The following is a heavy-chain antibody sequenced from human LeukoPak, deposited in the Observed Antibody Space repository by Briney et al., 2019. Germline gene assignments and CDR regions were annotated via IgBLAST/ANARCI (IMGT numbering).Heavy chain of an antibody. V-gene: IGHV3-33*01. D-gene: IGHD3-10*01. J-gene: IGHJ6*02. CDR1: GFTFSTYG. Sequence: GGSQTLFCTASGFTFSTYGMHGVPEAPGEGVEWVGVIGCDGSNKYYADSVKGRFTISRDNSRSTLYLQMNSLRADDTAVYYCARHLHYYGSGNYYYYFYAMDVWGQGTTVTVSS. CDR3: ARHLHYYGSGNYYYYFYAMDV. CDR2: IGCDGSNK.